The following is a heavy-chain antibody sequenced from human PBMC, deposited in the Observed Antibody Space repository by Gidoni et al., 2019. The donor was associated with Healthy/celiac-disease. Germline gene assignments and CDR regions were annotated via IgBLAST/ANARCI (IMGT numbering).Heavy chain of an antibody. D-gene: IGHD2-2*01. Sequence: VQLVETGGGCIQPGGSLRLSSQAPGFPVSRNYMSGVRQAPGKGLEWVSVIYSGSSTYYADAVKGRFTISRDNSKNTLYLQMNSLRAEDTAVYYCARDKKVPAASYYYYGMDVWGQGTTVTVSS. CDR3: ARDKKVPAASYYYYGMDV. CDR1: GFPVSRNY. J-gene: IGHJ6*02. CDR2: IYSGSST. V-gene: IGHV3-53*02.